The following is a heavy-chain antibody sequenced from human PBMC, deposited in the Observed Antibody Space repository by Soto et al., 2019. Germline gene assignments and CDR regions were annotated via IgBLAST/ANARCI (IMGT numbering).Heavy chain of an antibody. CDR2: FDPEDGET. D-gene: IGHD1-26*01. J-gene: IGHJ6*02. CDR1: GYTLTELS. Sequence: ASVKVSCKVSGYTLTELSMHWVRQAPGKGLEWMGGFDPEDGETIYAQKFQGRVTMTEDTSTDTAYMELSSLRSEDTAVYYCATATAVGAIKLYYYYGMDVWGQGTTVTV. CDR3: ATATAVGAIKLYYYYGMDV. V-gene: IGHV1-24*01.